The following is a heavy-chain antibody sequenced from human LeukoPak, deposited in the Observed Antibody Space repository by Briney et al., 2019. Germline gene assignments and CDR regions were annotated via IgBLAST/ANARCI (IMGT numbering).Heavy chain of an antibody. Sequence: GASVKVSCKVSVYTLTELSMHWVRQAPGKGLEWMGGFDPEDGETIYAQKFQGRVTMTEDTSTDTAYMELSSLGSEDTAVYYCATGKPAMIVSASLDPWGQGTLVTVSS. D-gene: IGHD3-22*01. V-gene: IGHV1-24*01. CDR2: FDPEDGET. J-gene: IGHJ5*02. CDR3: ATGKPAMIVSASLDP. CDR1: VYTLTELS.